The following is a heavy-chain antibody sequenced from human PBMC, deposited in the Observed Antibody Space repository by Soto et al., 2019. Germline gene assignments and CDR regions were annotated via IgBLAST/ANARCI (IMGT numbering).Heavy chain of an antibody. D-gene: IGHD3-9*01. CDR1: GVSISRTTYY. CDR3: ARHRGTISLTDY. V-gene: IGHV4-39*01. J-gene: IGHJ4*02. CDR2: FFIGGNT. Sequence: SETLSLTCTVSDGSSTGVSISRTTYYWGWLRQPPGKGLEWIASFFIGGNTYYNPSLKRRVTISVDTSKNQFSLKLSSVTAADTAVYYCARHRGTISLTDYWGQGTLVTDSS.